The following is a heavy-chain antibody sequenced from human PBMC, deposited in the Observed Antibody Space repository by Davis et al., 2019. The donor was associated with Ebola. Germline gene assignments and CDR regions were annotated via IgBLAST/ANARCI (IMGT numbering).Heavy chain of an antibody. CDR3: AKDIGVSHWYFDL. V-gene: IGHV3-23*01. D-gene: IGHD3-16*01. CDR2: ISGSAGST. Sequence: GGSLRLSCAASGFTFSSYAMSWVRQAPGKGLEWVSAISGSAGSTYYADSVKGRFTISRDNSKNTLYLQMNSLRAEDTAVYYCAKDIGVSHWYFDLWGRGTLVTVSS. J-gene: IGHJ2*01. CDR1: GFTFSSYA.